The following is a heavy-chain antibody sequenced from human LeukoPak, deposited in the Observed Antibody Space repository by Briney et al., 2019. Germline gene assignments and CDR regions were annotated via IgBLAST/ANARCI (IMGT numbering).Heavy chain of an antibody. D-gene: IGHD3-22*01. CDR1: GGSISSGGYY. CDR3: ARLYYDSSGYYD. CDR2: IYYSGST. V-gene: IGHV4-31*03. J-gene: IGHJ4*02. Sequence: PSETLSLTCTVSGGSISSGGYYWSWIRQHPGKGLEWIGYIYYSGSTYYNPSLKSRVTISVDTSKNQFSLKLSSVTAADTAVYYCARLYYDSSGYYDWGQGTLVTVSS.